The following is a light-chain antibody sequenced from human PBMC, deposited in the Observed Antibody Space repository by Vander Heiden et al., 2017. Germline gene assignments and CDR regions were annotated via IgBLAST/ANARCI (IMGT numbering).Light chain of an antibody. V-gene: IGKV2-28*01. CDR3: RQALQAPRT. J-gene: IGKJ1*01. CDR1: HRLLHSNEYNY. CDR2: LGS. Sequence: DIVMTQSPPSLPVPPGAPASLSCRSSHRLLHSNEYNYWDWYLQKPGQSPQLLIYLGSNRASGVPDRFSGSGSGTDFTLKSSRVEAEDVGVYYCRQALQAPRTFGQGTKVEIK.